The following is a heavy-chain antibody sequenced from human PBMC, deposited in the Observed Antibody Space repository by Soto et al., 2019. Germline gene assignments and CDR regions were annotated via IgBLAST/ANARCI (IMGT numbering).Heavy chain of an antibody. J-gene: IGHJ6*02. V-gene: IGHV4-59*01. D-gene: IGHD6-13*01. CDR2: IYYSGST. CDR1: GGSISSYY. Sequence: SETLSLTCTVSGGSISSYYWNWIRQPPGKGLEWIGYIYYSGSTNYNPSLKSRVTISVDTSKNQFSLKLSSVTAADTAVYYCARVEAAGSGDYYSMDVWGQGTTVTVSS. CDR3: ARVEAAGSGDYYSMDV.